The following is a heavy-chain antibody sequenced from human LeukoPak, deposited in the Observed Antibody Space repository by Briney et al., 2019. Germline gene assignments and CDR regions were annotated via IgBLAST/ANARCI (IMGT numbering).Heavy chain of an antibody. Sequence: SETLSLTCAVYGGSFSGYYWTWIRQPPAKGLEWIGEINHSGNTNYNPSLKSRVAISVDTSKNQFSLKLSSVIAADTAMYYCARSKDGSGFAAYWGQGTQVTVSS. CDR3: ARSKDGSGFAAY. V-gene: IGHV4-34*01. D-gene: IGHD3-22*01. J-gene: IGHJ4*02. CDR2: INHSGNT. CDR1: GGSFSGYY.